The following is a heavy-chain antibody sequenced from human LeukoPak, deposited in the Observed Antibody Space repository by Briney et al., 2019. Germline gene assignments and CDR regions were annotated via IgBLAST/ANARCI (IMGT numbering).Heavy chain of an antibody. D-gene: IGHD3-10*01. CDR3: AREGSSFDY. J-gene: IGHJ4*02. Sequence: ASVKVSCKASGYTFTGHYIHWVRQAPGQGLEWMGWIDPNSGGANYAQRFQGRVTMIRDTSISTAYMELSRLRSDDTAVYFCAREGSSFDYWGQGTLVTVSS. CDR1: GYTFTGHY. CDR2: IDPNSGGA. V-gene: IGHV1-2*02.